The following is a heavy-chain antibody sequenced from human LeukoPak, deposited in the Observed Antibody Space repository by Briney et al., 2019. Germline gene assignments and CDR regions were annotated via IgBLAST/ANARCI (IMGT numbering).Heavy chain of an antibody. CDR3: AIVSGLRAFDI. CDR2: IYYSGST. D-gene: IGHD5-12*01. J-gene: IGHJ3*02. CDR1: GGSISSSSYY. V-gene: IGHV4-39*07. Sequence: SETLSLTCTVSGGSISSSSYYWGWIRQPPGKGLEWIGSIYYSGSTYYNPSLKSRVTISVDTSKNQFSLKLSSVTAADTAVYYCAIVSGLRAFDIWGQGTMVTVFS.